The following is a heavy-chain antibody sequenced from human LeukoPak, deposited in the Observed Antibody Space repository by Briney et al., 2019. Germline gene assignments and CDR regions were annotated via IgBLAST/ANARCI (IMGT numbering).Heavy chain of an antibody. V-gene: IGHV4-34*01. D-gene: IGHD4-17*01. J-gene: IGHJ2*01. Sequence: SETLSLTCAVYGGSFCGYYWSWLPQPPGKGLEGIVEINHSGSTNYNPSHKSRVTISIDTSENQFSLKLSSVTAADTAVYYCARIYGDHQMGCFDLWGRGTLVTVSS. CDR1: GGSFCGYY. CDR2: INHSGST. CDR3: ARIYGDHQMGCFDL.